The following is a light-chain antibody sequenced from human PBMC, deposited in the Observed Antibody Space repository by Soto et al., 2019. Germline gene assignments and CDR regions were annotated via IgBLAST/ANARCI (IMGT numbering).Light chain of an antibody. CDR1: SSDVGGYNY. J-gene: IGLJ2*01. V-gene: IGLV2-14*01. Sequence: QSALTQPASASGSPGQSITISCPGTSSDVGGYNYVSWYQQHPGKAPKLMIYEVSNRPSGVSNRFSGSKSGNTASLTISGLQAEDEADYYCSSYTSSSTLVVFGGGTKVTVL. CDR2: EVS. CDR3: SSYTSSSTLVV.